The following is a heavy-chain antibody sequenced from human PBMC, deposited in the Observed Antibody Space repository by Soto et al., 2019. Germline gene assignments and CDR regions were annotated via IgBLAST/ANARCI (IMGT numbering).Heavy chain of an antibody. CDR2: IYPSDSDT. CDR1: DYSFTSYW. D-gene: IGHD3-3*01. CDR3: ARGRVASRTFDY. V-gene: IGHV5-51*01. Sequence: PRGSLKISCKASDYSFTSYWIAWVRQMPGQGLELMGIIYPSDSDTRYSPSFQGQVSISADKSITTAYLQWTSLRSSDTAIYYCARGRVASRTFDYWGQGTLVTVSS. J-gene: IGHJ4*02.